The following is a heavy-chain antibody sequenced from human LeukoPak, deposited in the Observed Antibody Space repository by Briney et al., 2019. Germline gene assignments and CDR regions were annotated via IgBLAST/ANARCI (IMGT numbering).Heavy chain of an antibody. Sequence: GGSLRLSCAASGFTFSSYGMHWVRQAPGKRLEWVAVMSYDGTNNYYADSVKGRFTISRDNSKNTLYLQMNSLRAEDTAVYYCAKSTDSYSGSYLDYWGQGTLVTVSS. J-gene: IGHJ4*02. CDR1: GFTFSSYG. CDR2: MSYDGTNN. V-gene: IGHV3-30*18. CDR3: AKSTDSYSGSYLDY. D-gene: IGHD1-26*01.